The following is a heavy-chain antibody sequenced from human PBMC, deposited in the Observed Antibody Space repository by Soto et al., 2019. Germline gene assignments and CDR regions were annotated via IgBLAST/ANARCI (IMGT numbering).Heavy chain of an antibody. J-gene: IGHJ5*02. V-gene: IGHV4-30-4*01. CDR1: GGSISSGDYY. CDR2: IYYSGST. Sequence: QVQLQESGPGLVKPSQTLSLTCTVSGGSISSGDYYWSWIRQPPGKGLEWIGYIYYSGSTYYNPSPESRGTISVDTSKNQFSLKLSSVPAADTAVYYCARERPDGARLDPWGQGTLVTASS. D-gene: IGHD6-6*01. CDR3: ARERPDGARLDP.